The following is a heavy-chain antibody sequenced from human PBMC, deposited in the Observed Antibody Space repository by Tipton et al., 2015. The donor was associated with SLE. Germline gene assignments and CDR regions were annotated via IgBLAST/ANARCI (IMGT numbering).Heavy chain of an antibody. J-gene: IGHJ4*02. Sequence: TLSLTCTVSGASISSYYWSWIRQPPGKGLEWIGYIYYSGSTNYNPSLKSRVTISVDTSKNQFSLKLSFVTAADTAVYYCARRMVFGGDYFDYWGQGTLVTVSS. D-gene: IGHD3-10*02. V-gene: IGHV4-59*08. CDR2: IYYSGST. CDR1: GASISSYY. CDR3: ARRMVFGGDYFDY.